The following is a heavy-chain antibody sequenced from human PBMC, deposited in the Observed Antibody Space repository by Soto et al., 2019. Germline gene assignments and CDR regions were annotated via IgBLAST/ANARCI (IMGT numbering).Heavy chain of an antibody. J-gene: IGHJ4*02. CDR1: GYTFTGYY. CDR3: ARGTTGLTTVTATGIFDY. CDR2: INPNSGGT. D-gene: IGHD4-4*01. V-gene: IGHV1-2*04. Sequence: ASVKVSCKASGYTFTGYYMHWVRQAPGQGLEWMGWINPNSGGTNYAQKFQGWVTMTRGTSISTAYMELSRLRSDDTAVFFCARGTTGLTTVTATGIFDYWGQGTLVTVSS.